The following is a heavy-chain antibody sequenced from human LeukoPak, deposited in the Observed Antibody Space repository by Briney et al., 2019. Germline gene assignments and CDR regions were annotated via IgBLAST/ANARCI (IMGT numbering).Heavy chain of an antibody. V-gene: IGHV3-33*01. Sequence: GGSLRLSCAASGFTFSSYGMHWVRQAPGKGLEWVAVIWYDGSNKYYADSVKGRFTISRDNSKNTLYLQMNSLRAEDTAVYYCARVVVTADAAYYYGMDVWGQGTTVTVSS. J-gene: IGHJ6*02. CDR2: IWYDGSNK. CDR3: ARVVVTADAAYYYGMDV. D-gene: IGHD2-21*02. CDR1: GFTFSSYG.